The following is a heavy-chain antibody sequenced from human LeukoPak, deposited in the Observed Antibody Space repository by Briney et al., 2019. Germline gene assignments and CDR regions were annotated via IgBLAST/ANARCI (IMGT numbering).Heavy chain of an antibody. D-gene: IGHD3-10*01. CDR1: GASISSSTYY. CDR3: ARHYVTGVARGYSDY. CDR2: ISYSGTT. Sequence: PSETLSLTCTVSGASISSSTYYWGWTRQPPGKGLEWIGSISYSGTTYYNPSLKSRVTISVDTSKNQFSLELNSVSAADTAVYYCARHYVTGVARGYSDYWGQGTLVTVSS. V-gene: IGHV4-39*01. J-gene: IGHJ4*02.